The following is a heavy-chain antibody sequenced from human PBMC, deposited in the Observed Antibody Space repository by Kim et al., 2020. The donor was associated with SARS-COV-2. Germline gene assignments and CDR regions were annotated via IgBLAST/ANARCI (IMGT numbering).Heavy chain of an antibody. J-gene: IGHJ4*02. Sequence: GGSLRLSCAASGFTFDDYAMHWVRQAPGKGLEWVSGISWNSDNIGYADSVKGRFTISRDNAKNSLYLQMNSLRAEDTALYYCTKDMAMWGSGSYYSFYYWGQGTLVTVSS. V-gene: IGHV3-9*01. CDR2: ISWNSDNI. CDR1: GFTFDDYA. CDR3: TKDMAMWGSGSYYSFYY. D-gene: IGHD3-10*01.